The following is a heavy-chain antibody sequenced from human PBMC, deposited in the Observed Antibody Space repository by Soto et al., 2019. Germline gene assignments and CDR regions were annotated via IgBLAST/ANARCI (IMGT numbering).Heavy chain of an antibody. J-gene: IGHJ3*02. CDR1: GFTFSSYG. CDR3: ARDHRITMVRGVINAFDI. D-gene: IGHD3-10*01. Sequence: QVQLVESGGGVVQPGRSLRLSCAASGFTFSSYGMHWVRQAPGKGLEWVAVIWYDGSNKYYADSVKGRFTISRDNSKNTLYLHMNSLRAEDTAVYYCARDHRITMVRGVINAFDIWGQGTMVTVSS. CDR2: IWYDGSNK. V-gene: IGHV3-33*01.